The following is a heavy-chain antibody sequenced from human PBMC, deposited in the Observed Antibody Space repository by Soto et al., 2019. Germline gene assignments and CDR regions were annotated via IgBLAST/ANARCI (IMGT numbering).Heavy chain of an antibody. CDR2: FDPEDGET. CDR1: GYTLTELS. Sequence: GASVKVSCKVSGYTLTELSMHWVRQAPGKGLEWMGGFDPEDGETIYAQKFQGRVTMTEDTSTDTAYMELSSLRSEDTAVYYCATELEVGGRVYYYYGMDVWGQGTTVTGSS. D-gene: IGHD3-16*01. V-gene: IGHV1-24*01. CDR3: ATELEVGGRVYYYYGMDV. J-gene: IGHJ6*02.